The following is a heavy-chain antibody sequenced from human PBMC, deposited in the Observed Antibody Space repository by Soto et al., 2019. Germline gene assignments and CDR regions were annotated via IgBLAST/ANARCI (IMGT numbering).Heavy chain of an antibody. J-gene: IGHJ4*02. CDR3: AKDFTGAECFFDD. Sequence: EVQLLESGGALVQPGGSLRLSCAASGFTFSSHAMSWVRQATGQGLDWVSVISGDGITTYYADSVKGRFTSSRDNSRNTLYLQMSGLRAEDTAFYFCAKDFTGAECFFDDWGQGTLVTVSS. D-gene: IGHD7-27*01. V-gene: IGHV3-23*01. CDR2: ISGDGITT. CDR1: GFTFSSHA.